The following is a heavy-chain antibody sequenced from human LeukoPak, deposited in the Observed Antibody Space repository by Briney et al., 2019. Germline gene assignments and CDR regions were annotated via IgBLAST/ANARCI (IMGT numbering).Heavy chain of an antibody. Sequence: TGGSLRLSCAASGFIFSSYPLNWVRQAPGKGLEWVAVIWYDGSKKYYVDSVKGRFTISRDNSKNTVHLEMNSLRVEDTAVYYCARSLGETTFDYWGQGTLVTVSS. CDR2: IWYDGSKK. V-gene: IGHV3-33*08. J-gene: IGHJ4*02. CDR3: ARSLGETTFDY. CDR1: GFIFSSYP. D-gene: IGHD3-16*01.